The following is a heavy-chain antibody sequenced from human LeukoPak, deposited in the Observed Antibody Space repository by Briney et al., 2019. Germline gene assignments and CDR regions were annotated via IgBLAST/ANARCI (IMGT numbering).Heavy chain of an antibody. V-gene: IGHV3-21*01. CDR2: ITSPVGRI. CDR3: ATDGRSSGWYGFDY. J-gene: IGHJ4*02. D-gene: IGHD6-19*01. Sequence: GGSLRLSCTASGFTFGDYAMNWVRQAPGKGLEWGSSITSPVGRIYYADSLKGRITISRDNARSSRYLQMNSLRAEDTAVYYCATDGRSSGWYGFDYWGQGTLLTVSS. CDR1: GFTFGDYA.